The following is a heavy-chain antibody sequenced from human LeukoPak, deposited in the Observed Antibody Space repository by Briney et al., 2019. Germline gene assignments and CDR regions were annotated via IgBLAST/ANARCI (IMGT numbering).Heavy chain of an antibody. CDR2: IYYSGST. CDR1: GGSISSGDYY. D-gene: IGHD1-1*01. V-gene: IGHV4-30-4*08. CDR3: ARSPYDWNLPNWFDP. Sequence: SETLSLTCTVSGGSISSGDYYWSSIRQPPRKGLERLGYIYYSGSTYYNPSLKSRVTISVDTTKNQFSLKLSSVTDANTAVYYSARSPYDWNLPNWFDPWGQGTLVTVSS. J-gene: IGHJ5*02.